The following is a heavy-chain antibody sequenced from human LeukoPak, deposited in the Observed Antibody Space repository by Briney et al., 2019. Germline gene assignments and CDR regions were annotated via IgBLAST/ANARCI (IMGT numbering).Heavy chain of an antibody. CDR2: TYYSGST. J-gene: IGHJ4*02. D-gene: IGHD1-26*01. CDR3: ARPVAVRATPDY. CDR1: GGSISSGANS. V-gene: IGHV4-30-2*03. Sequence: SETLSLTCAVSGGSISSGANSWSWIRQPPGKGLEWIGYTYYSGSTYYNPSLKSRVTISVDTSKNQSSLKLSSVTAADTAVYYCARPVAVRATPDYWGQGTLVTVPS.